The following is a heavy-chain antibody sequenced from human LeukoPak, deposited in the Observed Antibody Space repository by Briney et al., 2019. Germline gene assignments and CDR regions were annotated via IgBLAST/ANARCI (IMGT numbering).Heavy chain of an antibody. Sequence: SETLSLTCAVYGGSFSGYYWSWIRQPPGKGLEWIGEINHSGSTNYNPSLKGRVTISVDTSKNQFSLKLSSVTAADTAVYYCARRRPGPYGSGSYYTVWGQGTLVTVSS. J-gene: IGHJ4*02. CDR3: ARRRPGPYGSGSYYTV. V-gene: IGHV4-34*01. D-gene: IGHD3-10*01. CDR1: GGSFSGYY. CDR2: INHSGST.